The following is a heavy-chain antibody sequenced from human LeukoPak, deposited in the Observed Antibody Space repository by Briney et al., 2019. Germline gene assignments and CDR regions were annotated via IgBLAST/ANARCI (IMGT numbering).Heavy chain of an antibody. CDR1: GFTFSSYA. CDR2: ISGSGGST. Sequence: GGSLRLSCAASGFTFSSYAMSWVRQAPGKGLEWVSAISGSGGSTYYADSVKGRFTIFRDNSKNTLYLQMNSLRAEDTAVYYCAKVSGIVVVVAATVDYWGQGTLVTASS. V-gene: IGHV3-23*01. J-gene: IGHJ4*02. D-gene: IGHD2-15*01. CDR3: AKVSGIVVVVAATVDY.